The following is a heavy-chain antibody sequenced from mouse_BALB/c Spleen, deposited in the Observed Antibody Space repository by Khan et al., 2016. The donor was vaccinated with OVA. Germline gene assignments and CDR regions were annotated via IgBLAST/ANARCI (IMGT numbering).Heavy chain of an antibody. D-gene: IGHD1-1*02. CDR3: ASGGYWYFDV. Sequence: QIQLVQSGPELKKPGETVKISCKASGYTFTNYGMNWVKQAPGKGLKWMGWINTCTGEPTYADDFKGRFAFSLETSASTAYLQINNLKNEDTASYFCASGGYWYFDVWGAGTTVTVSS. CDR2: INTCTGEP. CDR1: GYTFTNYG. V-gene: IGHV9-3-1*01. J-gene: IGHJ1*01.